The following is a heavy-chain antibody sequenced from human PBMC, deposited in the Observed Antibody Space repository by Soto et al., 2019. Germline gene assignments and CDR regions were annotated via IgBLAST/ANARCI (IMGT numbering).Heavy chain of an antibody. Sequence: SGGSLRLSCAASGFTFSSYGMHWVRQAPGKGLEWVAVISYDGSNKYYADSVKGRFTISRDNSKNTLYLQMNSLRAEDTAVYYCAKEQRGYSYGYGILGYYYYGMDVWGQGTTVTVSS. D-gene: IGHD5-18*01. V-gene: IGHV3-30*18. CDR2: ISYDGSNK. CDR1: GFTFSSYG. CDR3: AKEQRGYSYGYGILGYYYYGMDV. J-gene: IGHJ6*02.